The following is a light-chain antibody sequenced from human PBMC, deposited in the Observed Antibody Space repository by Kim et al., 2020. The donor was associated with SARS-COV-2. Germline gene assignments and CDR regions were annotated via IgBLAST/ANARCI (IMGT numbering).Light chain of an antibody. V-gene: IGKV3-15*01. CDR1: QSISRS. J-gene: IGKJ1*01. Sequence: TQSPATLCVSPGERVTLSCTASQSISRSLAWYQHRVGQPPRLLIYDAATRATGVPDRFGATGSGTEFTLTISSLQSEDVAIYFCQQYGNWRPCTFGPGTKVDIK. CDR3: QQYGNWRPCT. CDR2: DAA.